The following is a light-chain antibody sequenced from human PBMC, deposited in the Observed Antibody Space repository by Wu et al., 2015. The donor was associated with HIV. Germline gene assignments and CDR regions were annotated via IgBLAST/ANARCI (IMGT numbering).Light chain of an antibody. CDR1: QSVTTY. CDR2: GAS. Sequence: EIVLTQSPGTLSLSPGERATLSCRTSQSVTTYLAWYQQKPGQAPRLLIYGASNRATGIPARFSGSGSGTDFTLTISSLEPEDFALYYCQQYNNWPLTFGQGTRLEI. J-gene: IGKJ5*01. CDR3: QQYNNWPLT. V-gene: IGKV3-11*01.